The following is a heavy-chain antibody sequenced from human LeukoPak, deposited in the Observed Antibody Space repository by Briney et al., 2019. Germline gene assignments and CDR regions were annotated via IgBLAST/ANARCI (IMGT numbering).Heavy chain of an antibody. CDR1: GGSISSYY. CDR2: IYYSGST. CDR3: ARHALIYDSSGYYSLDAFDI. V-gene: IGHV4-59*08. D-gene: IGHD3-22*01. Sequence: PSETLSPTCTVSGGSISSYYWSWIRQPPGKGLEWIGYIYYSGSTNYNPSLKSRVTISVDTSKNQFSLRLSSVTAADTAVYYCARHALIYDSSGYYSLDAFDIWGQGTMVTVSS. J-gene: IGHJ3*02.